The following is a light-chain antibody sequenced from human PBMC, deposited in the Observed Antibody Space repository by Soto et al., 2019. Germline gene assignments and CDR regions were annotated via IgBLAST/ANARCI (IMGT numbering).Light chain of an antibody. J-gene: IGLJ1*01. V-gene: IGLV2-14*03. CDR1: SSDVGAYDY. CDR2: DVT. CDR3: SSYTSCSTPYV. Sequence: QSVLTQPASVSGSPGQSITISCTGTSSDVGAYDYVSWYQQYPGKAPKLMIYDVTDRPSGVSDRFFGSKSGNTASLTISGLQAEDEADYYCSSYTSCSTPYVFGTGTKLTVL.